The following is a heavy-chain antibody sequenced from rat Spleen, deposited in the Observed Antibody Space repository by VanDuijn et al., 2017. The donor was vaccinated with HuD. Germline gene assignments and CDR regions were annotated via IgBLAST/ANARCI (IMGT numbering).Heavy chain of an antibody. Sequence: EVQLQESGPGLVKPSQSLSLTCSVTNYSITSDYWGWLRKFPGSKMEWIGHISYSGSSSYSPSLKGRISITRDTSKNQFFLHLNSVTTEDTATYFCARYTATISFDYWGRGVMVTVSS. D-gene: IGHD1-10*01. V-gene: IGHV3-1*01. J-gene: IGHJ2*01. CDR1: NYSITSDY. CDR2: ISYSGSS. CDR3: ARYTATISFDY.